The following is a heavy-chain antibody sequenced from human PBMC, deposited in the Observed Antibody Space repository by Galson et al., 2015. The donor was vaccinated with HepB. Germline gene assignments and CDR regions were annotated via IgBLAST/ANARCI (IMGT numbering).Heavy chain of an antibody. Sequence: LSLTCSVSGGSIRSNYWNWIRPPPGKGLEGIGSMYYNGHTNYNPSLKSRVTISSDTSKNQFSLKLRSLIAADTAVYYCARLPIGNFLDSWGQGTLVTVSS. V-gene: IGHV4-59*01. D-gene: IGHD1-7*01. J-gene: IGHJ4*02. CDR3: ARLPIGNFLDS. CDR2: MYYNGHT. CDR1: GGSIRSNY.